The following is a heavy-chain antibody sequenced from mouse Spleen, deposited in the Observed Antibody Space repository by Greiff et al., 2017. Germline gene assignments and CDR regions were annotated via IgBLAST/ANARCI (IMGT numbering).Heavy chain of an antibody. Sequence: EVKLVESGGDLVKPGGSLKLSCAASGFTFSSYGMSWVRQTPDKRLEWVATISSGGSYTYYPDSVKGRFTISRDNAKNTLYLQMSSLKSEDTAMYYCARPNYYGNYDWYFDVWGTGTTVTGSS. V-gene: IGHV5-6*01. CDR1: GFTFSSYG. CDR3: ARPNYYGNYDWYFDV. D-gene: IGHD2-1*01. J-gene: IGHJ1*03. CDR2: ISSGGSYT.